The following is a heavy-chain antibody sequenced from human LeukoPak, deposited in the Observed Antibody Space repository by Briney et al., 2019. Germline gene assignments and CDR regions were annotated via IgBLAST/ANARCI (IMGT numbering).Heavy chain of an antibody. Sequence: ASVKVSCKASGGTFGNYAINWVRQAPGQGLEWMGRITPILGSINYAQKYQDRVTINADRSTSTGYMDVAGLRSEDTAVYYCARGRGSRTGYNGDYLDQWGQGTLVTVSS. J-gene: IGHJ4*02. CDR2: ITPILGSI. D-gene: IGHD5-18*01. V-gene: IGHV1-69*04. CDR1: GGTFGNYA. CDR3: ARGRGSRTGYNGDYLDQ.